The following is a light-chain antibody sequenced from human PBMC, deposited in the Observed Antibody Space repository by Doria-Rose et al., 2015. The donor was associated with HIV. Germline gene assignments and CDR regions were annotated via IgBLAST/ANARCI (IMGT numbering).Light chain of an antibody. Sequence: TQSPGTLSLSPGERATLSCMASQSFSSNYLAWYQQKPGQAPSLLIYDGSTRATGIPDRFSASGSGTDFTLTINRLEPEDFALYYCHQYGTPWTFGQGTKVEI. J-gene: IGKJ1*01. CDR1: QSFSSNY. CDR2: DGS. V-gene: IGKV3-20*01. CDR3: HQYGTPWT.